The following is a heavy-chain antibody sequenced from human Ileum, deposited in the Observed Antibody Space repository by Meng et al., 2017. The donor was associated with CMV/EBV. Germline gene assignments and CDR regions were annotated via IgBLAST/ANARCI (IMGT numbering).Heavy chain of an antibody. CDR2: ISSSSDYI. CDR3: ARGHCSGGSCYSRYWFLDL. D-gene: IGHD2-15*01. Sequence: TFSVYSSIWVRQARGKGLEWVSSISSSSDYIYYADSVKGRFTISRDNAKNSLYLQMNSLRADDTAVYFCARGHCSGGSCYSRYWFLDLWGRGTLVTVSS. V-gene: IGHV3-21*06. J-gene: IGHJ2*01. CDR1: TFSVYS.